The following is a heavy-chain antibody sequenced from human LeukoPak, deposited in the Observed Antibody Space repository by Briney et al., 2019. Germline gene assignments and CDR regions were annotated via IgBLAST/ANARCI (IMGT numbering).Heavy chain of an antibody. D-gene: IGHD2-21*02. J-gene: IGHJ4*02. V-gene: IGHV4-61*02. CDR2: IYTSGGT. Sequence: SQTLSLTCTVSGGSISSGSYYWSWIRQPAGKGLEWIGRIYTSGGTNYNPSLKSRVTIPVDTSKNQFSLKLSSVTAADTAVYYCARFSATPQYCGGDCYSSWGQGTLVTVSS. CDR3: ARFSATPQYCGGDCYSS. CDR1: GGSISSGSYY.